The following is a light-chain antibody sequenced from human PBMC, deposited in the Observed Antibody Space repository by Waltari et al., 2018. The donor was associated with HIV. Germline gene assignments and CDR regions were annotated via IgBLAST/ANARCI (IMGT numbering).Light chain of an antibody. J-gene: IGKJ1*01. V-gene: IGKV3-15*01. CDR2: GPS. Sequence: ETAMRQSPDTLSVSPGERATLSCRTSQSVSSNLAWYQQKPDQAPRLLIYGPSTRSTGIPASFSGRGSGTEFILTISTLQSEDSAVYYCQQYNNWPPWTFGQGTKVEIK. CDR1: QSVSSN. CDR3: QQYNNWPPWT.